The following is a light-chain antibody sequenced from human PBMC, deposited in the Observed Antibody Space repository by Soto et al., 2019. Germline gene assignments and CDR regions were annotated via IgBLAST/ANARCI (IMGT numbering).Light chain of an antibody. CDR1: QSLLQSNGYNY. CDR3: MQPLQTPRT. J-gene: IGKJ1*01. V-gene: IGKV2-28*01. CDR2: LGS. Sequence: DIVMTQSPLSLPVTPGEPASISCRSSQSLLQSNGYNYLDWYLQKPGQSPQLLIYLGSHRASGVRERFSGSGSGTDCTQKISRVEAEDVGVYYCMQPLQTPRTFGQGTKVEIK.